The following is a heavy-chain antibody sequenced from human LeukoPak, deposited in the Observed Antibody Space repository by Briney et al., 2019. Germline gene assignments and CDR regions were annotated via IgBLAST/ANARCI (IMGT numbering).Heavy chain of an antibody. CDR3: ARDGLIGAFDI. V-gene: IGHV1-69*04. J-gene: IGHJ3*02. Sequence: ASVKVSCKASGGTFSSYAISWVRQAPGQGLEWMGRIIPILGIANYAQKFQGRVTITADKSTSTAYMELSSLRSEDTAVYYCARDGLIGAFDIRGQGTMVTVSS. CDR1: GGTFSSYA. D-gene: IGHD2-2*03. CDR2: IIPILGIA.